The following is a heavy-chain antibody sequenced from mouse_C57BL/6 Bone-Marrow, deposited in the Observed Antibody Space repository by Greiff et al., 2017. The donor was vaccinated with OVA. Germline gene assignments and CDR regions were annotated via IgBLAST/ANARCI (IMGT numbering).Heavy chain of an antibody. CDR1: GYSFTGYY. Sequence: VQLQQSGPELVKPGASVKISCKASGYSFTGYYMNWVKQSPEKSLEWIGEINPSTGGTTYNQKFKAKATLTVDKSSSTAYMQLKSLTSDDSAVYYCAREGYCGSRYYFDYWGQGTTLTVSS. CDR2: INPSTGGT. CDR3: AREGYCGSRYYFDY. V-gene: IGHV1-42*01. J-gene: IGHJ2*01. D-gene: IGHD1-1*01.